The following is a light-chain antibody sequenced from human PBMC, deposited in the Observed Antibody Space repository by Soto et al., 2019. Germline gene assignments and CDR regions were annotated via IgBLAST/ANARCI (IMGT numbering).Light chain of an antibody. V-gene: IGKV3-11*01. Sequence: VLTQSPVTLYLSTGDRATLSCRASRGIDRYLAWYQQKPGQAPRLLIHDASNRATGIAARFRGSGSGTDFTLTISSLEPEDFAVYYCQQRKTWPLTFGGGTKVEMK. CDR2: DAS. CDR3: QQRKTWPLT. CDR1: RGIDRY. J-gene: IGKJ4*01.